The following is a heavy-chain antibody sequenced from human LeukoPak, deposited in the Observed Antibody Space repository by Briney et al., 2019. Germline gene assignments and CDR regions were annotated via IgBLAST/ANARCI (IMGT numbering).Heavy chain of an antibody. CDR2: IWYDASNK. D-gene: IGHD6-13*01. CDR1: GLTFSGYD. CDR3: ARDPTQAAELDY. V-gene: IGHV3-33*08. Sequence: GGSLRLSCAASGLTFSGYDMHWVRQAPGKGLEWVAVIWYDASNKYYADSVKGRFTISRDNSKNTLYLQMNSLRAEDTAVYYCARDPTQAAELDYWGQGTLVTVSS. J-gene: IGHJ4*02.